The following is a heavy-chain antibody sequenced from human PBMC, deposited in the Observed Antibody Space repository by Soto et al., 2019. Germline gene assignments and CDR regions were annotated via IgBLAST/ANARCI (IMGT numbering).Heavy chain of an antibody. V-gene: IGHV3-7*04. J-gene: IGHJ4*02. CDR1: GLTFSSEF. CDR3: ARETWWRLNY. Sequence: EVQLVESGGGLVQPGGSLRLSCAASGLTFSSEFMSWIRQAPGRGLEWVAKINPDGTSVHYVDPVKGRFTVSRDNTKNALFLQMYGLRVEDTAVYYCARETWWRLNYLSQGTLVTVCS. D-gene: IGHD2-15*01. CDR2: INPDGTSV.